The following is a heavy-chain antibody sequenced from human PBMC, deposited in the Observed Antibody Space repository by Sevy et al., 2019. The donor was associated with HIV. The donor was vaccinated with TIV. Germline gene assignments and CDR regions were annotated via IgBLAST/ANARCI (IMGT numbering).Heavy chain of an antibody. J-gene: IGHJ6*02. Sequence: GGSLRLSCAASGFIFRDRYMSWIRQAPGKGLEWVSFISSRSSEINYADSVKGRFTVSRDNAKNSLYLQMNSLRAEDTAVYYCAGDFMPVASAGTGALGVWGQGTAVTVSS. D-gene: IGHD6-13*01. CDR2: ISSRSSEI. CDR3: AGDFMPVASAGTGALGV. V-gene: IGHV3-11*05. CDR1: GFIFRDRY.